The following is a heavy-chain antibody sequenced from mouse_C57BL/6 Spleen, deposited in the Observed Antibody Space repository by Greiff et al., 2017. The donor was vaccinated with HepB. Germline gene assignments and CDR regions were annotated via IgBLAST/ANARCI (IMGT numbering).Heavy chain of an antibody. CDR1: GCTFTSYW. CDR2: INPSNGGT. CDR3: ARWGYYGSSPVFDV. V-gene: IGHV1-53*01. J-gene: IGHJ1*03. D-gene: IGHD1-1*01. Sequence: QVQLQQPGTELVKPGASVKLSCKASGCTFTSYWMHWVKQRPGQGLEWIGNINPSNGGTNYNEKFKSKATLTVDKSSSTAYMQLSSLTSEDSAVYYCARWGYYGSSPVFDVWGTGTTVTVSS.